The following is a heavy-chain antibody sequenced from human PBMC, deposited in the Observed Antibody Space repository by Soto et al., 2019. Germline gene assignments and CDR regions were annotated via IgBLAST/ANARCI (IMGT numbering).Heavy chain of an antibody. CDR1: GFTFSSYG. D-gene: IGHD2-15*01. Sequence: PGGSLRLSCAASGFTFSSYGMHWVRQAPGKGLEWVAVIWYDGSNKYYADTVKGRFTISRDNSKNTLYLQMNSLRAEDTAVYYCARAKVVAATGLYNWFDPWGQGT. CDR2: IWYDGSNK. V-gene: IGHV3-33*01. CDR3: ARAKVVAATGLYNWFDP. J-gene: IGHJ5*02.